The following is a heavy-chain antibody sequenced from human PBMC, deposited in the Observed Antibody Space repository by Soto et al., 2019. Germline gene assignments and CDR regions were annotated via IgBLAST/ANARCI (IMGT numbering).Heavy chain of an antibody. V-gene: IGHV3-23*01. CDR1: GFTFSAYV. Sequence: ESGGGLVQPGGSLRLSCAASGFTFSAYVMSWVRQAPGKGLEWVSSITSSGGGTYYADSVKGRFTVSRDNSKNTVYLQMNSLRVEDTSVYYCAKLTAAWGQGTLVTVSS. J-gene: IGHJ4*02. D-gene: IGHD6-13*01. CDR2: ITSSGGGT. CDR3: AKLTAA.